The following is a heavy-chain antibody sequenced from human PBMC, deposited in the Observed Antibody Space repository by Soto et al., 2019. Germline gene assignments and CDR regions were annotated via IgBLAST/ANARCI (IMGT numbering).Heavy chain of an antibody. CDR3: ARDLRFVDLHYYFDL. CDR1: GFTFSDYY. Sequence: GGSLRLSCATSGFTFSDYYMGWVRQAPGKGLEWVSYISSSGTTIQYAESVKGRFTVSRDNVRDTLYLVMDNLRPEDTAVYFCARDLRFVDLHYYFDLWGQGTLVTVST. D-gene: IGHD3-10*01. J-gene: IGHJ5*02. V-gene: IGHV3-11*01. CDR2: ISSSGTTI.